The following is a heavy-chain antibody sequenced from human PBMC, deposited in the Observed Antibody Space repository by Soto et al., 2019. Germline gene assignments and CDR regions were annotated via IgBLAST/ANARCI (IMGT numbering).Heavy chain of an antibody. CDR3: AKKVNSGPGSQYFDY. D-gene: IGHD3-10*01. CDR2: FRTGGDDGTT. V-gene: IGHV3-23*01. J-gene: IGHJ4*02. Sequence: RLSCAASGFTFSSYSMSWVRQAPGKGLEWVSGFRTGGDDGTTYYADSVKGRFTISRDNSKNTLFLQMNSLRAEDTAIYYCAKKVNSGPGSQYFDYWVQGTMVSVSS. CDR1: GFTFSSYS.